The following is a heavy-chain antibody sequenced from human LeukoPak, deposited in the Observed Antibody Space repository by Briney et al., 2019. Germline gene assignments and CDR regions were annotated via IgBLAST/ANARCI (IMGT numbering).Heavy chain of an antibody. D-gene: IGHD4-17*01. V-gene: IGHV3-23*01. J-gene: IGHJ5*02. CDR2: ISGSGGST. CDR1: GFTFSSYG. CDR3: ARSLYGDYVNWFDP. Sequence: GGSLRLSCAASGFTFSSYGMSWVRQAPGKGLEWVSAISGSGGSTYYADSVKGRFTISRDNSKNTLYLQMNSLRAEDTAVYYCARSLYGDYVNWFDPWGQGTLVTVSS.